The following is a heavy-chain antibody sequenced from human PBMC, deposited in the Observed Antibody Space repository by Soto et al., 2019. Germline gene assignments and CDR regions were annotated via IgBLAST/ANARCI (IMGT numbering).Heavy chain of an antibody. D-gene: IGHD6-19*01. CDR1: GGSISSYY. V-gene: IGHV4-4*07. J-gene: IGHJ6*02. Sequence: PSETLSLTCTVSGGSISSYYWSWIRQPAGKGLEWIGRIYTSGSTNYNPPLKSRVTMSVDTSKNQFSLKLSSVTAADTAVYYCARDHGAVAGTGYYYGMDVWGQGTTVTVSS. CDR3: ARDHGAVAGTGYYYGMDV. CDR2: IYTSGST.